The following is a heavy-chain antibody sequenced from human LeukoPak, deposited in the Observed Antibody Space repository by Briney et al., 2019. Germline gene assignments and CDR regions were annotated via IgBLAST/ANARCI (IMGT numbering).Heavy chain of an antibody. V-gene: IGHV4-39*01. J-gene: IGHJ4*02. Sequence: SETLSLTCAVAGGSVSSNHFWGWIRQPPGKGLEWIGSIFYTGSTYYNPSLKSRVIISVDTSKNHFSLEVNSVTAADTAMYYCARHEQWLLWVAYWGQGTLVTVSS. D-gene: IGHD6-19*01. CDR1: GGSVSSNHF. CDR2: IFYTGST. CDR3: ARHEQWLLWVAY.